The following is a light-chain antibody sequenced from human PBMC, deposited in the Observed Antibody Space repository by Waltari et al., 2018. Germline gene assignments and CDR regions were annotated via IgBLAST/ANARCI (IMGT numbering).Light chain of an antibody. V-gene: IGLV2-23*02. Sequence: QSALTQPASVSGTLGQSITIYSTGTTSDAGNSDLVPWYQQHPGKAPKLLICEVIKRPSGVSSRFSGSKSGNTASLTISGLQAEDEADYYCCSYAGRGTYVFGSGTKVTVL. CDR1: TSDAGNSDL. CDR2: EVI. J-gene: IGLJ1*01. CDR3: CSYAGRGTYV.